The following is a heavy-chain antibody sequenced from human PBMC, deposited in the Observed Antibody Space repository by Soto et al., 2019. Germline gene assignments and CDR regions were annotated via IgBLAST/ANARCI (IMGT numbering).Heavy chain of an antibody. CDR2: IYPGDSDT. CDR1: GYTFTTYW. J-gene: IGHJ4*02. V-gene: IGHV5-51*01. CDR3: ARTISYGRQARAFDY. Sequence: GESLKISCKGFGYTFTTYWIAWVRQMPGKGLEWTGIIYPGDSDTRYRPSFQGQVTISADKSISTAYLQWSSLKASDTAMYYCARTISYGRQARAFDYWGRGTLVTVSS. D-gene: IGHD4-17*01.